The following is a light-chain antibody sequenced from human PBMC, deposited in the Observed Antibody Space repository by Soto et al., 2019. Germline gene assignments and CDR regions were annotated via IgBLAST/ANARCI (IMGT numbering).Light chain of an antibody. Sequence: IVLTQSPGTLSFSPGERATLSCTASQTVSSTSLSWYRQRPVQAPRLLIFDASTRVTGIPDRFSGSGSGTDFTLSISILEPEDFAVYFCQLYAISPKTFGQGTKVDIK. CDR3: QLYAISPKT. CDR2: DAS. CDR1: QTVSSTS. J-gene: IGKJ1*01. V-gene: IGKV3-20*01.